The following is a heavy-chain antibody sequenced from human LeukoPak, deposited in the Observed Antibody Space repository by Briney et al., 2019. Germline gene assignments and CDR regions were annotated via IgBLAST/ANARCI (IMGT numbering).Heavy chain of an antibody. CDR2: TYYRSKWYN. CDR3: ARERYSSGWTRSLYFDY. J-gene: IGHJ4*02. CDR1: GDSVSSNSAA. Sequence: SQTLSLTCAISGDSVSSNSAAWNWIRQSPSRGLEWLGRTYYRSKWYNDCAVSVKSRITINPDTSKNQFSLQLNSVTPEDTAVYYCARERYSSGWTRSLYFDYWGQGTLVTASS. D-gene: IGHD6-19*01. V-gene: IGHV6-1*01.